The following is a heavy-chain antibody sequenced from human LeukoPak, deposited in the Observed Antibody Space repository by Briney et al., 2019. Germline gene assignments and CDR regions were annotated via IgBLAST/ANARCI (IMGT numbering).Heavy chain of an antibody. CDR3: GRKRNRGTFDY. CDR2: VYGTGST. Sequence: SETLSLTCSVSGGSVSSDLYFWNWIQQPAGKQLEWIGRVYGTGSTNYKASLQSRVTISADRSKNQVSLRLSSVTAADTAVYYCGRKRNRGTFDYWGQGILVTVSS. CDR1: GGSVSSDLYF. D-gene: IGHD1-14*01. V-gene: IGHV4-61*02. J-gene: IGHJ4*02.